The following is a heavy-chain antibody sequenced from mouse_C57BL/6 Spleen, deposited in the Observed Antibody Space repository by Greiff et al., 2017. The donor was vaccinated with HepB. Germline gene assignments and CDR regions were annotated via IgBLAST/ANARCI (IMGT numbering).Heavy chain of an antibody. CDR2: ISPGGGYT. V-gene: IGHV1-63*01. CDR3: ARGYGSSYGYFDV. D-gene: IGHD1-1*01. J-gene: IGHJ1*03. Sequence: VQLQQSGAELVRPGTSVKMSCKASGYTFTNYWIGWAKQRPGHGLEWIGDISPGGGYTNYNEKFKGKATLTADKSSSTAYMQFSSLTSEDSAIYYCARGYGSSYGYFDVWGTGTTVTVSS. CDR1: GYTFTNYW.